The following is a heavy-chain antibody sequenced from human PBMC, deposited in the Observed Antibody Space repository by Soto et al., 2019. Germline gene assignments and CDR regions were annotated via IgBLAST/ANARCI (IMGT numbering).Heavy chain of an antibody. D-gene: IGHD4-17*01. Sequence: ASVKVSCKASGYTFTSYYMHWVRQAPGQGLEWMGIINPSGGSTSYAQKFQGRVTMTRDTSTSTVYMELSSLRSEDTAVYYCARTFLRGDDYGGSLTYYYYYGMDVWGQGTTVTVSS. CDR1: GYTFTSYY. CDR2: INPSGGST. CDR3: ARTFLRGDDYGGSLTYYYYYGMDV. J-gene: IGHJ6*02. V-gene: IGHV1-46*01.